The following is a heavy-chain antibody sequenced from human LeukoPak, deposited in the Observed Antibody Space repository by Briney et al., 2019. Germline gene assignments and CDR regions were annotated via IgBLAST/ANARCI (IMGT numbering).Heavy chain of an antibody. CDR3: ARLYPAYYYYGMDV. J-gene: IGHJ6*02. V-gene: IGHV4-34*01. Sequence: PSETLSLTCAVYGGSFSGYYWSWIRQPPGKGLEWIGEINHSGSTNYNPSLKSRVTISVDTSKNQFSLKPSSVTAADTAVYYCARLYPAYYYYGMDVWGQGTTVTVSS. CDR2: INHSGST. CDR1: GGSFSGYY.